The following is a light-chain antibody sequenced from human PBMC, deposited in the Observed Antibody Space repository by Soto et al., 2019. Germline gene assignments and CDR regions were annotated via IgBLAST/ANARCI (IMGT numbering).Light chain of an antibody. Sequence: DIQMTQSTSSLSASVGDRVTITCRASQSISSYLNWYQQKPGKAPKLLIYAASSLQSGVPSRFSGSGSGTDFTLTISSLQPEDFATYYCQQSYSTPPTFDQGTKVDI. V-gene: IGKV1-39*01. J-gene: IGKJ1*01. CDR3: QQSYSTPPT. CDR1: QSISSY. CDR2: AAS.